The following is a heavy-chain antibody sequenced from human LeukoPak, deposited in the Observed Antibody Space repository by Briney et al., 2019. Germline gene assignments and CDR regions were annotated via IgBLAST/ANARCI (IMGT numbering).Heavy chain of an antibody. D-gene: IGHD2-15*01. V-gene: IGHV4-38-2*01. CDR2: IYRSGST. J-gene: IGHJ3*02. CDR1: GYSISSGYY. CDR3: ARVDGPGLCSGGSCYSKFLSYAFDI. Sequence: SETLSLTCAVSGYSISSGYYWGWIPQPPGKGLEWIGSIYRSGSTYYNPSLKSRVTISVDTSKNQFSLELSSATAAHTAVYYCARVDGPGLCSGGSCYSKFLSYAFDIWGQGTMVTVSS.